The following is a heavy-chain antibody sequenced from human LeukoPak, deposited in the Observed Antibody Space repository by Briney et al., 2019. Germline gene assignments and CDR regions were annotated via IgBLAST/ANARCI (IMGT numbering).Heavy chain of an antibody. CDR2: VNPNSGGT. D-gene: IGHD2-2*01. Sequence: ASVKVSCKASGYTFTGYYMHWVRQAPGQGLEWMGRVNPNSGGTNYAQKFQGRVTMTRDTSISTAYMELSSLRSEDTAVYYCARDCSSTSCNGEDYWGQGTLVTVSS. J-gene: IGHJ4*02. CDR1: GYTFTGYY. CDR3: ARDCSSTSCNGEDY. V-gene: IGHV1-2*06.